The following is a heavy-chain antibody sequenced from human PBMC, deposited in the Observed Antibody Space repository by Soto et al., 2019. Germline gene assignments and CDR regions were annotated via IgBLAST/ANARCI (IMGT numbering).Heavy chain of an antibody. V-gene: IGHV3-64*01. J-gene: IGHJ4*02. CDR2: ISSNGGST. Sequence: SSYAVHWVRQAPGEGLEYVSAISSNGGSTYYANSVKGRFTISRDNSKNTLYLQMGSLRAEDMAVYYCARGGGYYFDYWGQGTLVTVSS. CDR3: ARGGGYYFDY. CDR1: SSYA.